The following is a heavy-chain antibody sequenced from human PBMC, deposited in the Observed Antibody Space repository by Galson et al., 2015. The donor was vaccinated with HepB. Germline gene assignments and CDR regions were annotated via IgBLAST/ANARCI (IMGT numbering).Heavy chain of an antibody. Sequence: SLRLSCATAGFPFGDYAMNWVRQAPGKGLEWVSAISGSGTSTYYADSVKGRFTVFRGNSKNTLYLQMNSLRAEDTAVYYCARGAAFYYDSSAYYLNWGQGTLVTVSS. CDR2: ISGSGTST. D-gene: IGHD3-22*01. J-gene: IGHJ4*02. CDR1: GFPFGDYA. CDR3: ARGAAFYYDSSAYYLN. V-gene: IGHV3-23*01.